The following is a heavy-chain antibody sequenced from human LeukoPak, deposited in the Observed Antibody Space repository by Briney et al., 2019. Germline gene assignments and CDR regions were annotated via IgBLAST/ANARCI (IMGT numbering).Heavy chain of an antibody. CDR2: TGASGHST. CDR1: GFPFDYYA. Sequence: PGGSLRLSCAASGFPFDYYAMNWVRQAPGKGLEWVSATGASGHSTYYADSVKGRFTISRDNSETTLYLQMNSLRAEDTAVYYCARGLSTVNDALDIWGQGTMVTVSS. D-gene: IGHD2-2*01. J-gene: IGHJ3*02. CDR3: ARGLSTVNDALDI. V-gene: IGHV3-23*01.